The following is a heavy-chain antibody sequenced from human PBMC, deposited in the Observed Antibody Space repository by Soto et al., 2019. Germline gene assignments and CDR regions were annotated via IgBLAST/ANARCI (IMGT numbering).Heavy chain of an antibody. CDR1: GFTFSSYA. Sequence: GGSLRLSCAASGFTFSSYAMHWVRQAPGKGLEWMAVISYDGSNKYYADSVKGRFTISRDNSKNTLYLQMNSLRAEDTAVYYCASVAGDYSDYWGQGTLVTVSS. CDR3: ASVAGDYSDY. V-gene: IGHV3-30-3*01. CDR2: ISYDGSNK. J-gene: IGHJ4*02. D-gene: IGHD4-17*01.